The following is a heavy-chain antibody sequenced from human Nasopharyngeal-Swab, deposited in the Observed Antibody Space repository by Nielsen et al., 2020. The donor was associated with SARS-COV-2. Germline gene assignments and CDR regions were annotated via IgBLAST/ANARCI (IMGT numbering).Heavy chain of an antibody. CDR3: TRCGGGCYSGRDY. D-gene: IGHD2-15*01. CDR2: VRSKGNNYAT. J-gene: IGHJ4*02. Sequence: GESLKISCAAPGFTFSDSAIHWVRQASGKGLEWVGRVRSKGNNYATAYSASVKGRFIIFSDDPTNTAYLQMNSLKTEDTAMYYCTRCGGGCYSGRDYWGQGTLVTVSS. V-gene: IGHV3-73*01. CDR1: GFTFSDSA.